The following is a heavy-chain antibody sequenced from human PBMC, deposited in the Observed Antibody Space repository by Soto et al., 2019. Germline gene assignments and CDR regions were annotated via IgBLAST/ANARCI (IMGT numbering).Heavy chain of an antibody. CDR3: AADATAWQQMVPSDY. V-gene: IGHV1-58*01. J-gene: IGHJ4*02. Sequence: SVKVSCKASGFTFTSSAFQWVRQARGQRLEWIGWIAVGSGYTNYAQRFQARVTLTRDMSTATTYMELSRLTSEDTAIYYCAADATAWQQMVPSDYWGQGTLVTVSS. CDR1: GFTFTSSA. CDR2: IAVGSGYT. D-gene: IGHD2-8*01.